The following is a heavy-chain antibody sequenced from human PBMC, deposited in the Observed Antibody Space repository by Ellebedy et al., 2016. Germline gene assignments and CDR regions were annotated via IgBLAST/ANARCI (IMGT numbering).Heavy chain of an antibody. CDR2: VFHTGRT. J-gene: IGHJ4*02. V-gene: IGHV4-4*02. CDR1: GDSISSNVW. CDR3: ARAPDTGYTKRAFDD. Sequence: SETLSLTCAVSGDSISSNVWWSWVRQPPGKGLEWVGEVFHTGRTNYNPSLKSRLTISVDKSKNQFSLKLSSVTAADTAFYYGARAPDTGYTKRAFDDWGQGTLVTVSS. D-gene: IGHD5-12*01.